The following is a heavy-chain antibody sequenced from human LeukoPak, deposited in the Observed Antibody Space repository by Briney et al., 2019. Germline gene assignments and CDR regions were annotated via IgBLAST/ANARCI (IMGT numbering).Heavy chain of an antibody. Sequence: PSETLSLTCTVSGGSISSSSYYWGWIRQPPGKGLEWIGSIYYSGSTYYNPSLKSRVTISVDTSKNQFSLKLSSVTAADTAVYYCARDKYGGNSGGWFDPWGQGTPVTVSS. CDR1: GGSISSSSYY. CDR2: IYYSGST. V-gene: IGHV4-39*07. D-gene: IGHD4-23*01. J-gene: IGHJ5*02. CDR3: ARDKYGGNSGGWFDP.